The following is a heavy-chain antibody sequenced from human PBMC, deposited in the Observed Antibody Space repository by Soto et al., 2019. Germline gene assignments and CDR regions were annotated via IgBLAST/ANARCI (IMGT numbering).Heavy chain of an antibody. Sequence: ASVKVSCKASGYTFTGYYMHWVRQAPGQGLEWMGWINPNSGGTNYAQKFQGRVTMTRDTSISTAYMELSRLRSDDTAVYYCARDITGTTTRVNAFDIWGQGTMVTVSS. J-gene: IGHJ3*02. D-gene: IGHD1-20*01. CDR2: INPNSGGT. CDR3: ARDITGTTTRVNAFDI. CDR1: GYTFTGYY. V-gene: IGHV1-2*02.